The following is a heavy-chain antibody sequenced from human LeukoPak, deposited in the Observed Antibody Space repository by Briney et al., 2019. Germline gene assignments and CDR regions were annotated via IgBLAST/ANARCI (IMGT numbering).Heavy chain of an antibody. Sequence: TGGSLRLSCAASGFTFSSYAMSWVRQAPGKGLEWVSAISGSGGSTYYADSVKGRFTISRDNSKNTLYLQMNSLRAEDTAVYYCAREKGFGELHGMDVWGQGTTVTVSS. J-gene: IGHJ6*02. CDR1: GFTFSSYA. D-gene: IGHD3-10*01. V-gene: IGHV3-23*01. CDR3: AREKGFGELHGMDV. CDR2: ISGSGGST.